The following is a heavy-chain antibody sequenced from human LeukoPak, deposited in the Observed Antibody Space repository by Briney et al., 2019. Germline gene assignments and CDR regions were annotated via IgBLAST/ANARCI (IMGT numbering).Heavy chain of an antibody. J-gene: IGHJ3*02. D-gene: IGHD2-2*01. CDR3: ARLSCSSTTCYFPNAFDI. V-gene: IGHV4-39*01. CDR2: VYYSGSS. Sequence: SETLSLTCTVSGDSISSGHYFWGWIRQPPGKGLEWIGNVYYSGSSYYSASLKSRVTISVDTSKNQFSLKLSSVTAADTAVYYCARLSCSSTTCYFPNAFDIWGQGTMVTVSP. CDR1: GDSISSGHYF.